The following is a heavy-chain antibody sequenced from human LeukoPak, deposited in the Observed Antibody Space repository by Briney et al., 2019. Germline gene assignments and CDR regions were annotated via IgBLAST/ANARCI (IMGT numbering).Heavy chain of an antibody. V-gene: IGHV4-39*07. CDR3: ARAHIVTTSPFLDY. CDR1: GGSISSSSYY. D-gene: IGHD5-12*01. J-gene: IGHJ4*02. Sequence: SETLSLTCTVSGGSISSSSYYWGWSRQPPGKGLEWIGSIYYSGSTYYNPSLKSRVTISVDTSKNQFSLKLSSVTAADTAVYYCARAHIVTTSPFLDYWGQGTLVTVSS. CDR2: IYYSGST.